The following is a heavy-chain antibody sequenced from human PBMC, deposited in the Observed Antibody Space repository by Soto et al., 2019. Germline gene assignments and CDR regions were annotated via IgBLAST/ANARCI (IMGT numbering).Heavy chain of an antibody. CDR3: ARGVRFFRGSFDP. CDR1: GGSFSDTY. J-gene: IGHJ5*02. CDR2: INHNTNT. V-gene: IGHV4-34*01. D-gene: IGHD5-12*01. Sequence: QVHLQQWGAGLLKPSETLSLTCAVYGGSFSDTYWNWFRQPPGKGLEWIGEINHNTNTIYNPSLTSRVTTSVDTSQNHFSRKWTSVTAADTAVYYRARGVRFFRGSFDPWGQGALVTVSS.